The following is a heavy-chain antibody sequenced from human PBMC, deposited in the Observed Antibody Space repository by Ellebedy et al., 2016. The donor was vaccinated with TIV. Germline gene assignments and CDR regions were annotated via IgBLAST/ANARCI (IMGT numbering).Heavy chain of an antibody. CDR3: AKPNSMVQGYYGMDV. Sequence: GGSLRLSXAASGFTFRNYAMSWVRQAPGKGLEWVSAISGSGGSTDYADSVKGRFTISRDNSKNTLYLQMNSLRAEDTAVYYCAKPNSMVQGYYGMDVWGQGTTVTVSS. V-gene: IGHV3-23*01. D-gene: IGHD3-10*01. J-gene: IGHJ6*02. CDR1: GFTFRNYA. CDR2: ISGSGGST.